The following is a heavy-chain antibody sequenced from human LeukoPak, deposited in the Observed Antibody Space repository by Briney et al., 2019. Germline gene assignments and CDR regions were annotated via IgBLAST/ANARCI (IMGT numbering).Heavy chain of an antibody. CDR2: INTNTGNP. V-gene: IGHV7-4-1*02. CDR3: ARSEYYDILTGYFDY. CDR1: GYTFTSYA. D-gene: IGHD3-9*01. Sequence: GASVKVSCKASGYTFTSYAMNWVRQAPGQGLEWVGWINTNTGNPTYAQGFTGRFVFSLDTSVSTAYLQISSLKAEDTAVYYCARSEYYDILTGYFDYWGQGTLVTVSS. J-gene: IGHJ4*02.